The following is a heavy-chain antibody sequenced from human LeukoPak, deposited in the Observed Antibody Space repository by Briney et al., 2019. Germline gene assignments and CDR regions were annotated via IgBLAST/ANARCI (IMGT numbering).Heavy chain of an antibody. Sequence: PGGSLRLSCAASGFTFSSYAMSWVRQAPGKGLEWVSAISGSGGSTYYADSVKGRFTISRDNSKNTLYLQMNSLRAEDTAVYYCARGGTTYYDFWGGYYTIPYWGQGTLVTVSS. CDR2: ISGSGGST. CDR1: GFTFSSYA. CDR3: ARGGTTYYDFWGGYYTIPY. D-gene: IGHD3-3*01. V-gene: IGHV3-23*01. J-gene: IGHJ4*02.